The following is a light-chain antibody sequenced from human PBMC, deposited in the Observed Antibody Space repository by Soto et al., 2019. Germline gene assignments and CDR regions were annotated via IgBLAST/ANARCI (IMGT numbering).Light chain of an antibody. CDR3: QSYDKRLTDYG. CDR1: SSSIGAGYE. J-gene: IGLJ1*01. CDR2: GNG. Sequence: QSVLTQPPSGSGAPGQRVTISCSGTSSSIGAGYEVHWYHQLPGTAPKLVVSGNGNRPSGVPDRLFASKSGTSASLAITGLQAEDEGHYFCQSYDKRLTDYGFGSGTKVTVL. V-gene: IGLV1-40*01.